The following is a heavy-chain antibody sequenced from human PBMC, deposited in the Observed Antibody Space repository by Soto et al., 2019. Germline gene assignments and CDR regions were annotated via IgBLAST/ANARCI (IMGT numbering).Heavy chain of an antibody. CDR1: GFTFTSSA. D-gene: IGHD3-3*01. J-gene: IGHJ6*02. V-gene: IGHV1-58*01. CDR2: IVVGSGNT. CDR3: AAEMDFWSGYPIGMDV. Sequence: ASVKVSCKASGFTFTSSAVQWVRQARGQRLEWIGWIVVGSGNTNYAQKFQERVTITRDMSTSTAYMELSSLRSEDTAVYYCAAEMDFWSGYPIGMDVWGQGTTVTVSS.